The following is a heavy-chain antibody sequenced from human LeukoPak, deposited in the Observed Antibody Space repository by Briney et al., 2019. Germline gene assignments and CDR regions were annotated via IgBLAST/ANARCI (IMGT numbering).Heavy chain of an antibody. Sequence: PGGSLRLSCAASGFTFSSYAMSWVRQAPGKGLEGVSAISGSGGSTYYADSVKGRFTISRDNSKNTLYLQMNSLRAEDTAVYYCAKGGCSGGSCYSSDPYYFDYWGQGTLVTVSS. D-gene: IGHD2-15*01. CDR1: GFTFSSYA. CDR3: AKGGCSGGSCYSSDPYYFDY. J-gene: IGHJ4*02. V-gene: IGHV3-23*01. CDR2: ISGSGGST.